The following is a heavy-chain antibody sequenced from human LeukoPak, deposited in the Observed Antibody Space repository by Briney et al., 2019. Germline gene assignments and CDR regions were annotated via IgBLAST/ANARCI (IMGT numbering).Heavy chain of an antibody. CDR3: VRHNYGYDY. V-gene: IGHV3-74*01. CDR2: ILNDGGST. D-gene: IGHD5-18*01. J-gene: IGHJ4*02. Sequence: PGGSLRLSCAASGFTFNTYWMHWVRQAPGEGPVWVAHILNDGGSTSYADSVKGRFIISRDNAKNSLSLQMNSLTAEDTAVYYCVRHNYGYDYWGQGTPVTVSS. CDR1: GFTFNTYW.